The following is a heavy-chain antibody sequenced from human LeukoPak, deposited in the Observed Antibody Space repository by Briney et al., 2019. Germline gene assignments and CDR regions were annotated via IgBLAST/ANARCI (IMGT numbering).Heavy chain of an antibody. V-gene: IGHV3-23*01. D-gene: IGHD6-13*01. Sequence: GGSLRLSCAGSGFTFSSYYMIWVRQAPGKGLEWVSVISVSGDWTYYADSVKGRFTISRDNSKNTLYLQMNSLRAEDTAVYYCANYRQSITAAGNSREFADYWGQGTLVTVSS. CDR3: ANYRQSITAAGNSREFADY. J-gene: IGHJ4*02. CDR1: GFTFSSYY. CDR2: ISVSGDWT.